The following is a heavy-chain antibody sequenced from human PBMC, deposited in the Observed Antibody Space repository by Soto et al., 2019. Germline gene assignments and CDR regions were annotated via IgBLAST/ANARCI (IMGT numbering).Heavy chain of an antibody. D-gene: IGHD2-2*01. J-gene: IGHJ6*02. CDR2: ISAYNGNT. V-gene: IGHV1-18*04. Sequence: ASVKVSCKASGYTFTSYGISWVRQAPGQGLEWMGWISAYNGNTNYAQKLQGRVTMTTDTSTSTAYMELRSLRSDDTAVYYCARTRGSHHLYYYYGMDVWGQGTTVTVSS. CDR1: GYTFTSYG. CDR3: ARTRGSHHLYYYYGMDV.